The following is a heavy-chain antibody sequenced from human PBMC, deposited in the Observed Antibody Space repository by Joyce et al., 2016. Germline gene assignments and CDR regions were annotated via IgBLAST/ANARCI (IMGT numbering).Heavy chain of an antibody. D-gene: IGHD2-2*02. CDR3: AARGQYQLLYDYFDY. CDR2: ISGSGDRT. CDR1: GFTFSRYT. Sequence: EVQLLESGGGLVQPGGSLRLSCAASGFTFSRYTMSWVRQTPGKGLVWVSSISGSGDRTNYRDAVKGRFTISRDNLKNTLYLQMNSLRAEDTAVYYCAARGQYQLLYDYFDYWGQGILVTVSS. V-gene: IGHV3-23*01. J-gene: IGHJ4*02.